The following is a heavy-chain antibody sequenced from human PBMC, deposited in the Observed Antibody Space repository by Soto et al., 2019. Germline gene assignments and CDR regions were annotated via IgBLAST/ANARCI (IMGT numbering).Heavy chain of an antibody. CDR1: GDSISTFDYF. CDR2: IYKSATT. V-gene: IGHV4-30-4*01. D-gene: IGHD2-15*01. CDR3: ARGRYCLTGRCFPNWFDS. J-gene: IGHJ5*01. Sequence: SETLSLTCSVSGDSISTFDYFWSWFRQPPGQALEYIGYIYKSATTYYNPSFESRVAISLDTSKSQFSLNVTSLTAADTAVYFCARGRYCLTGRCFPNWFDSWGQGTLVTVSS.